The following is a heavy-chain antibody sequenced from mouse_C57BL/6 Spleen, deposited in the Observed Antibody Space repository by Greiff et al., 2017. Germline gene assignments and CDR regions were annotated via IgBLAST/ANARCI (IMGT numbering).Heavy chain of an antibody. CDR3: ARPDGYYPYYAMDY. V-gene: IGHV1-72*01. CDR2: IDPNDGGT. D-gene: IGHD2-3*01. CDR1: GYTFTSYW. Sequence: QVQLQQPGAELVKPGASVKLSCKASGYTFTSYWMHWVKQRPGRGLEWIGRIDPNDGGTKYNEKFKGKATLTVYKPASTAYMQLISLTSEYSAVYCCARPDGYYPYYAMDYWGQGTSVTVSS. J-gene: IGHJ4*01.